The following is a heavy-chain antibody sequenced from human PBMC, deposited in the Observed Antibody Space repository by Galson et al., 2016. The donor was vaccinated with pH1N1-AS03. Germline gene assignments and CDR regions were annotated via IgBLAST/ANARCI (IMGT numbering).Heavy chain of an antibody. D-gene: IGHD3-3*01. CDR3: ARVGKYFDFWSGYSDFDY. V-gene: IGHV4-38-2*01. Sequence: SETLSLTCAVSGYSISSGYYWGWIRQPPGKGLEWIGSIYHSGSTYYNPSLMSRVTISVDTSKHRFSLKVTSVTAADTAVYYCARVGKYFDFWSGYSDFDYWGQGTLVTVSS. CDR1: GYSISSGYY. CDR2: IYHSGST. J-gene: IGHJ4*02.